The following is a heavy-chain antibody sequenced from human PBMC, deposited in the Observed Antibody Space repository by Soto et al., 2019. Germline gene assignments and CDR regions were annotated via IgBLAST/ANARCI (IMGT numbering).Heavy chain of an antibody. Sequence: SETLSLTCTVSGYSISSGYHWAWIRQPPGKGLEWLGSVHYSGNTYYNPSLKSRLTIPVDKSKNQFSLNLSSVTAADTAVYYCARQDRVVAEGRWFDPWGQGTLVTVSS. D-gene: IGHD2-21*01. V-gene: IGHV4-38-2*02. CDR2: VHYSGNT. J-gene: IGHJ5*02. CDR1: GYSISSGYH. CDR3: ARQDRVVAEGRWFDP.